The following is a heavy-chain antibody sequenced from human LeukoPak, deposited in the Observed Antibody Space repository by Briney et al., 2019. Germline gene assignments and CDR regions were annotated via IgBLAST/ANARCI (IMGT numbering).Heavy chain of an antibody. D-gene: IGHD3-10*01. J-gene: IGHJ4*02. V-gene: IGHV4-39*01. CDR1: GGSISSSSYY. Sequence: SETLSLTCTVSGGSISSSSYYWGWIRQPPGKGLEWIGSIYYSGTTYYNPSLKSRLTISVDTSKNQFSLKLSSVTAADTAVYYCARLVYYYGSGSYNPNIDYWGQGTLVTVSS. CDR2: IYYSGTT. CDR3: ARLVYYYGSGSYNPNIDY.